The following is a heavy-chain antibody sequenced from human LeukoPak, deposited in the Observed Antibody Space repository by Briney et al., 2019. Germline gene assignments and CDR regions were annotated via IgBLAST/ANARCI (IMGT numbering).Heavy chain of an antibody. Sequence: GGSLRLSCAASGFTFRRYGMSWVRQAPGKGLEWVSSISGSGGSTYYGDSVKGRFTISRDNSKNTLYLQMNSLRVEDTAVYYCAKDLREERPVGATFDYWGQGTLVTVSS. CDR2: ISGSGGST. V-gene: IGHV3-23*01. CDR1: GFTFRRYG. D-gene: IGHD1-26*01. J-gene: IGHJ4*02. CDR3: AKDLREERPVGATFDY.